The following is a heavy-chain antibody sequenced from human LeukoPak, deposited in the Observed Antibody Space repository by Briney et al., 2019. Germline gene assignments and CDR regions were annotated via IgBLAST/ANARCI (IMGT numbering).Heavy chain of an antibody. V-gene: IGHV4-31*03. D-gene: IGHD7-27*01. Sequence: SETLSLTCTVSGGSISRGGYYWSWIRQHPGKGLEWIGYIYYSGSTYYNPSLKSRVTISVDTSKNQFSLKLSSVTAADTAVYYCARGRLGAVHYFDYWGQGTLVTVSS. J-gene: IGHJ4*02. CDR2: IYYSGST. CDR3: ARGRLGAVHYFDY. CDR1: GGSISRGGYY.